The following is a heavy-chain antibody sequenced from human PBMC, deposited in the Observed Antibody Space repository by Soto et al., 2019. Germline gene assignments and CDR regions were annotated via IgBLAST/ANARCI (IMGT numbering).Heavy chain of an antibody. CDR3: ARKTDSGGNGGF. CDR1: GFTVSNNY. J-gene: IGHJ4*02. D-gene: IGHD2-15*01. Sequence: EVRLVETGGDLIQPGGSLRLSCAVSGFTVSNNYMYWVRQPPGKGLEWVSLIYSHGDTRYADSVRGRFTVSRDNSKNTLYLQMNSLRSEDTAVYYCARKTDSGGNGGFWGQGTRVTVSS. V-gene: IGHV3-53*05. CDR2: IYSHGDT.